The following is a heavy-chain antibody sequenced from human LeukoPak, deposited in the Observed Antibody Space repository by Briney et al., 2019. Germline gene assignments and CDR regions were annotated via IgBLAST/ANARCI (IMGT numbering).Heavy chain of an antibody. V-gene: IGHV4-59*01. Sequence: SETLSLTCTVSDGSINGYYWSWIRQPPGKGLDWIGYMYSSVSTNYSPSLKSRVTISEDTSKNQFSLKLTSVTAADTAVYYCARDGDGGFVFDYWGQGTLVTVSS. CDR3: ARDGDGGFVFDY. J-gene: IGHJ4*02. CDR1: DGSINGYY. CDR2: MYSSVST. D-gene: IGHD3-16*01.